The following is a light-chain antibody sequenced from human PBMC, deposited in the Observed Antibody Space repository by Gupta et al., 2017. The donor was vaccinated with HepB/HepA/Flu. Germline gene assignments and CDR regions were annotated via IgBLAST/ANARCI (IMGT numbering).Light chain of an antibody. CDR3: QQYYSTPRT. V-gene: IGKV1-39*01. J-gene: IGKJ1*01. CDR1: KSISSY. Sequence: IRVNLTPTSVSASVGYRVTLTCRASKSISSYLNWYQQKPGKAPKRLIYAASSLQSGVPSSFSRSGYGTDFTLTISSLQPEDFAIYYCQQYYSTPRTFGQGTKVEIK. CDR2: AAS.